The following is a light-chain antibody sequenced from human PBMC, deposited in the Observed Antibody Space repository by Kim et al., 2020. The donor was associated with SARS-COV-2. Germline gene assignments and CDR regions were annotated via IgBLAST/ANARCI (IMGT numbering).Light chain of an antibody. J-gene: IGKJ4*01. Sequence: EIVLTQSPGTLSLSPGERATLSCRASQSVSSSYLAWYQQKPGQAPRLLIYGASSRATGIPDRFSGSGSGTDFTLTISRLEPEDFAVYYCQQRSNWPTFGGGTKVEI. CDR1: QSVSSSY. V-gene: IGKV3D-20*02. CDR3: QQRSNWPT. CDR2: GAS.